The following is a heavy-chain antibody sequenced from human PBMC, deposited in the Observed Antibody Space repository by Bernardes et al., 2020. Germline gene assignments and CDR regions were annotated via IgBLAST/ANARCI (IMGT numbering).Heavy chain of an antibody. CDR3: ARGETNYGGYLGAFGL. J-gene: IGHJ3*01. CDR2: IYYSGSS. D-gene: IGHD4-17*01. Sequence: SETLSLTCTVSGGSISSYYWSWIRQPPGKGLEWIGYIYYSGSSNYNASLKSRVTISADTFKNQFSLKLSSVTAADTAVYYCARGETNYGGYLGAFGLWGQGTMVNITS. CDR1: GGSISSYY. V-gene: IGHV4-59*01.